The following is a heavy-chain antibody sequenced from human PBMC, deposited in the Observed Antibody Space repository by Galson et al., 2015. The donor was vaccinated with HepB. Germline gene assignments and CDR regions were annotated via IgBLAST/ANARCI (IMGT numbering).Heavy chain of an antibody. CDR3: ARALWVYCGGDCYSSGMDV. CDR2: ISSSSSTI. D-gene: IGHD2-21*02. V-gene: IGHV3-48*01. J-gene: IGHJ6*02. CDR1: GFTFSSYS. Sequence: SLRLSCAASGFTFSSYSMNWVRQAPGKGLEWVSYISSSSSTIYYADSVKGRFTISRDNAKNSLYLQMNSLRAEDTAVYYCARALWVYCGGDCYSSGMDVWGQGTTVTVSS.